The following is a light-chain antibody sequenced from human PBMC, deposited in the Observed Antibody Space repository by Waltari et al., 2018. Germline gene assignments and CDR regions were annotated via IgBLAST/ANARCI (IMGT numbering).Light chain of an antibody. CDR3: QQYGSSSWT. J-gene: IGKJ1*01. V-gene: IGKV3-20*01. CDR2: GAS. Sequence: EIVLTQSPGTLSLSPGERATLSCRASQSVRSSYLAWYQQKPGQAPRLLINGASSRATGIPDRFSGSGSGTDFTLAISRLEPEDFAVYYCQQYGSSSWTCGQGTKVEIK. CDR1: QSVRSSY.